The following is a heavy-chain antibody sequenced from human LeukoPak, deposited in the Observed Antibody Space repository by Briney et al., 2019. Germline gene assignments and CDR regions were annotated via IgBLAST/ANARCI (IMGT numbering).Heavy chain of an antibody. D-gene: IGHD6-6*01. V-gene: IGHV4-30-2*01. J-gene: IGHJ4*02. CDR1: GGSISSGGYY. CDR3: ARRVELVQGQDTHPIDY. Sequence: SETLSLTCTVSGGSISSGGYYWSWIRQPPGKGLEWIGYIYHSGSTYYNPSLKSRVTISVDRSKNQFSLKLSSVTAADTAVYYCARRVELVQGQDTHPIDYWGQGTLVTVSS. CDR2: IYHSGST.